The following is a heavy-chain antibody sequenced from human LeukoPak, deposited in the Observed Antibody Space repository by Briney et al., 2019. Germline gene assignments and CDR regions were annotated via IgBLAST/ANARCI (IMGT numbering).Heavy chain of an antibody. D-gene: IGHD5-12*01. CDR1: GFTFSSYW. Sequence: GGSLRLSCAASGFTFSSYWMHWVRQAPGKGLVWVSRINSDGSSTSYADSVKGRFTISRDNAKNTLYLQMNSLRAEDTAVYYCARVVATTRRQYYYYMDVWGKGTTVTVSS. CDR3: ARVVATTRRQYYYYMDV. CDR2: INSDGSST. V-gene: IGHV3-74*01. J-gene: IGHJ6*03.